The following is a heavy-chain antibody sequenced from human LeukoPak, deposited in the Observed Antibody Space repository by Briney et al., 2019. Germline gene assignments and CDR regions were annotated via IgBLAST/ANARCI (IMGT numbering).Heavy chain of an antibody. V-gene: IGHV3-23*01. D-gene: IGHD5-24*01. CDR3: ANERWLQVFDY. CDR1: GLTFSSYA. Sequence: GASLRLSCAASGLTFSSYAMSWVRQAPGKGLEWVSAISGSGGSTYYADSVKGRFTISRDNSKNTLYLQMNSLRAEDTAVYYCANERWLQVFDYWGQGTLVTVSS. J-gene: IGHJ4*02. CDR2: ISGSGGST.